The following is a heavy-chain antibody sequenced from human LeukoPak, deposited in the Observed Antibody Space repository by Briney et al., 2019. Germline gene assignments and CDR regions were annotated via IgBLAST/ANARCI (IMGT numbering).Heavy chain of an antibody. CDR2: IRYDGSNK. Sequence: GGSLRLSCAASGFTFSSYGMHWVRQAPGKGLESVAFIRYDGSNKYYADSVKGRFTISRDNSKNTLYLQMNSVRAEYRVVYYCANDGPEAVSGWYGDYWGQGTLVTVSS. CDR1: GFTFSSYG. D-gene: IGHD6-19*01. V-gene: IGHV3-30*02. J-gene: IGHJ4*02. CDR3: ANDGPEAVSGWYGDY.